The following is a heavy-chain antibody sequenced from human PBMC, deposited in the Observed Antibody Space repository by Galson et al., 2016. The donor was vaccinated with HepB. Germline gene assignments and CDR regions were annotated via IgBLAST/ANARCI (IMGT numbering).Heavy chain of an antibody. Sequence: SLRLSCAASGFTLRSYAMHWVRQAPGKGLEWVAITSYDGNYKYYADSVKGRFTISRDNSKNTLYLQLNSLRTGDTAVYYCARSRIPGYCAAAVCHSSDYWGQGTLVTVSS. CDR1: GFTLRSYA. CDR3: ARSRIPGYCAAAVCHSSDY. D-gene: IGHD2-8*02. CDR2: TSYDGNYK. J-gene: IGHJ4*02. V-gene: IGHV3-30*03.